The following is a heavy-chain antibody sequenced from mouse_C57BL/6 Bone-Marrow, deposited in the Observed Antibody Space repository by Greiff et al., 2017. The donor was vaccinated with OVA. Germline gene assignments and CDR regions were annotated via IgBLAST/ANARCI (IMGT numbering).Heavy chain of an antibody. CDR1: GFNIKDDY. J-gene: IGHJ4*01. CDR3: TPITTVVATGWTRAMDY. V-gene: IGHV14-4*01. D-gene: IGHD1-1*01. Sequence: VQLKQSGAELVRPGASVKLSCTASGFNIKDDYMHWVKQRPEQGLEWIGWIDPENGDTEYASKFQGKATITADTSSNTAYLQLSSLTSEDTAVYYCTPITTVVATGWTRAMDYWGQGTSVTVSS. CDR2: IDPENGDT.